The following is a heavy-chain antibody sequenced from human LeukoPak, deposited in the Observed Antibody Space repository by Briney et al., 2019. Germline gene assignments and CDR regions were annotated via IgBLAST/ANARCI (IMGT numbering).Heavy chain of an antibody. CDR3: ARARRWNAAVEGWWFDP. CDR2: IYYSGST. CDR1: GGSFSGYY. Sequence: SETLSLTCAVYGGSFSGYYWSWIRQSPVKGLEWIGFIYYSGSTNYNPSLKSRVTISVDTSKNQFSLKLSSVTAADTAVYYCARARRWNAAVEGWWFDPWGQGTLVTVSS. D-gene: IGHD1-1*01. J-gene: IGHJ5*02. V-gene: IGHV4-59*01.